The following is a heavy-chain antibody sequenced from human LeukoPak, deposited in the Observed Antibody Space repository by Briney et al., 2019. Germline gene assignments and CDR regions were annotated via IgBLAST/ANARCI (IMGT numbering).Heavy chain of an antibody. Sequence: ASVKVSCKASGYTFTGYYMHWVRQAPGQGLEWMGWINPNSGGTNYAQKFQGWVTMTRDTSISTAYMELSRLRSDDTAVYYCARTGYCSGGSCQNLPFDYWGQGTLVTVSS. D-gene: IGHD2-15*01. J-gene: IGHJ4*02. CDR1: GYTFTGYY. CDR3: ARTGYCSGGSCQNLPFDY. CDR2: INPNSGGT. V-gene: IGHV1-2*04.